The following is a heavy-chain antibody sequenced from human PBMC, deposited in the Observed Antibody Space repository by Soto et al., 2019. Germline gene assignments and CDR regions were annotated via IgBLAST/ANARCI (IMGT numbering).Heavy chain of an antibody. J-gene: IGHJ6*03. CDR3: ARGSSSSSWYYYYYYMDV. D-gene: IGHD6-6*01. CDR1: GFTVSSNY. V-gene: IGHV3-53*01. Sequence: GGSLRLSCAASGFTVSSNYMSWVRQAPGKGLEWVSVIYSGGSTYYADSVKGRFTISRDNSKNTLYLQMNSLRAEDTVVYYCARGSSSSSWYYYYYYMDVWGKGTTVTVSS. CDR2: IYSGGST.